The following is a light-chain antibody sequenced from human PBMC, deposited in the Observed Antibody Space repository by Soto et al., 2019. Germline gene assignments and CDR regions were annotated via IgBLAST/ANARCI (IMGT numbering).Light chain of an antibody. CDR2: AAS. J-gene: IGKJ4*01. CDR3: QQSYSTPLT. V-gene: IGKV1-39*01. CDR1: QSISSY. Sequence: DIQMPQSPSSLSASVGDRVTITCRASQSISSYLNWYQQKPGKAPKLLIYAASSLQSGVPSRFSGGGSGTDFTLTISSLQPEDFATYYCQQSYSTPLTFGGGTKVEIK.